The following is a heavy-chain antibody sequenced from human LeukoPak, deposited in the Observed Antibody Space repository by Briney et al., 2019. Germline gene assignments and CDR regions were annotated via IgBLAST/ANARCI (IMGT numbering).Heavy chain of an antibody. J-gene: IGHJ4*02. V-gene: IGHV4-59*01. Sequence: SETLSLTCTVSGGSISSYYWSWIRQPPGEGLEWIGYIYYSGSTNYNPSLKSRVTISVDTSKNQLSLKLSSVTAADTAVYYCARDTEGFDYWGEGTLVTVSS. CDR2: IYYSGST. CDR1: GGSISSYY. CDR3: ARDTEGFDY.